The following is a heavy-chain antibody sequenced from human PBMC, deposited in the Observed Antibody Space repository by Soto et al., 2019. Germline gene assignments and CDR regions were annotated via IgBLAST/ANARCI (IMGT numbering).Heavy chain of an antibody. D-gene: IGHD6-13*01. CDR1: GYTFTGYY. V-gene: IGHV1-2*02. CDR2: INPNSGGT. CDR3: AREAAGAGYYYYYGMNV. J-gene: IGHJ6*02. Sequence: RASVKVSCKASGYTFTGYYMHWVRQAPGQGLEWMGWINPNSGGTNYAQKFQGRVTMTRDTSISTAYMELSRLRSDDTAVYYCAREAAGAGYYYYYGMNVWGQGTTVTVSS.